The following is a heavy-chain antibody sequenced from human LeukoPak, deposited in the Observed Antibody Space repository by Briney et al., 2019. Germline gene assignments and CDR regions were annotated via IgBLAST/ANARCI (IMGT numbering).Heavy chain of an antibody. J-gene: IGHJ4*02. CDR1: GFTLSSYS. CDR2: ISNSSSPL. V-gene: IGHV3-48*02. Sequence: GGSLRLSCAACGFTLSSYSMNGVRQSRGKGREGVYYISNSSSPLFYADSVKRQFPIPRDNATNSLYLQMNSLSDDDTAVYYCARGSDLLRCFDYWGQGTLVTVSS. CDR3: ARGSDLLRCFDY. D-gene: IGHD2-15*01.